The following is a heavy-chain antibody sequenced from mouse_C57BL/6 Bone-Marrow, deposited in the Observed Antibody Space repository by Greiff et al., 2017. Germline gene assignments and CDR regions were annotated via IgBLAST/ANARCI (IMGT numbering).Heavy chain of an antibody. Sequence: DVQLVESGGGLVKPGGSLKLSCAASGFTFSSYAMSWVRQTPEKRLEWVATISDGGSYTYYPDNVKGRFTISRDNAKNNLYLQMSHLKSEDTAMYYCARECYYSNYDRFAYWGQGTLVTVSA. CDR1: GFTFSSYA. J-gene: IGHJ3*01. CDR3: ARECYYSNYDRFAY. V-gene: IGHV5-4*01. CDR2: ISDGGSYT. D-gene: IGHD2-5*01.